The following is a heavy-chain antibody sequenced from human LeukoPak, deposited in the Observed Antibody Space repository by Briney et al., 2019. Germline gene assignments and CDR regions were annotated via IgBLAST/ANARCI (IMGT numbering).Heavy chain of an antibody. CDR3: ASTATCSF. D-gene: IGHD2-2*01. Sequence: GGSLRLSCAASGFTFSNYWMTWVRQAPGKGLEWVANIKQDGSEKNYVDSVKGRFTISRDNAQNPLYLQMNSLRAEDTAVYYCASTATCSFWGQGTMVTVSS. J-gene: IGHJ3*01. V-gene: IGHV3-7*01. CDR2: IKQDGSEK. CDR1: GFTFSNYW.